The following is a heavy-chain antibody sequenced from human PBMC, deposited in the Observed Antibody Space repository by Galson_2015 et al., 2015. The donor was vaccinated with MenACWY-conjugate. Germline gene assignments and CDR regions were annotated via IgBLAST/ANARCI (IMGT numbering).Heavy chain of an antibody. J-gene: IGHJ6*02. CDR3: VRGSIGWRGMDI. D-gene: IGHD2-15*01. Sequence: SLRLSCAASGFTFRRFGMHWVRQAPGKGLECVSRICAGGISIMYGDSVRGRFTISRDDAENTLYLQMDGLRADDTAVYFCVRGSIGWRGMDIWGQGTTVTVSS. V-gene: IGHV3-74*03. CDR1: GFTFRRFG. CDR2: ICAGGISI.